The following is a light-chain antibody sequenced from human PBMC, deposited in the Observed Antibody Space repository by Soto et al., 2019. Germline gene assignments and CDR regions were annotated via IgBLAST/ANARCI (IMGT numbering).Light chain of an antibody. V-gene: IGLV2-14*01. J-gene: IGLJ2*01. CDR1: SSDVGGYNY. CDR2: EVS. Sequence: QSALTQPASVSGSPGQSITISCTGTSSDVGGYNYVSWYQQHPGKAPKLMIYEVSNRPSGVSNRFSGSKSGNTASLTISGLQAEDEAYYYCSSSTTSTSFILFGGGTKLTVL. CDR3: SSSTTSTSFIL.